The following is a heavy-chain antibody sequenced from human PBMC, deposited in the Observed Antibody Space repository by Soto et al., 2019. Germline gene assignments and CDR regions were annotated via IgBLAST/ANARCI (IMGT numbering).Heavy chain of an antibody. D-gene: IGHD3-10*01. CDR3: ARVPRAMVRGPSVYYYMDV. CDR2: IKQDGSEK. CDR1: GFTFSSYW. Sequence: GGSLRLSCAASGFTFSSYWMSWVRQAPGKGLEWVANIKQDGSEKYYVDSVKGRFTISRDNAKNSLYLQMNSLRAEDTAVYYCARVPRAMVRGPSVYYYMDVWGKGTTVTVSS. V-gene: IGHV3-7*01. J-gene: IGHJ6*03.